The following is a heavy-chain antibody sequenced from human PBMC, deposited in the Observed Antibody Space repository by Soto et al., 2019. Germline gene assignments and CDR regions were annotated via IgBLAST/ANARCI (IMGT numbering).Heavy chain of an antibody. CDR2: IRNKVKSYTT. J-gene: IGHJ1*01. CDR1: GFTFSDHY. Sequence: EVQLVEPGGGLVQPGGSLRLSCVVSGFTFSDHYMDWVRQAPGKGLEWVGRIRNKVKSYTTEYAASVKGRFTISRDESKNSRYLLMNSLKTEDTAVYYWARDRDGHPGIQHWGQGTLVTVSS. CDR3: ARDRDGHPGIQH. D-gene: IGHD3-10*01. V-gene: IGHV3-72*01.